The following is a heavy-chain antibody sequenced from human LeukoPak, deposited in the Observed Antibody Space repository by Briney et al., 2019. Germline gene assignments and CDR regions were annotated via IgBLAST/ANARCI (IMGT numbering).Heavy chain of an antibody. CDR2: VYASGTT. Sequence: KPSETLSLTCSVSGVSINPYYWSWIRQSAGKGLEWIGRVYASGTTNYHPSLNGRVTLSVDMSKNHFSLRLSSVTAADTAVYYCARDQGYTYGQTHYFDLWGQGILVTVPS. CDR3: ARDQGYTYGQTHYFDL. CDR1: GVSINPYY. J-gene: IGHJ4*02. V-gene: IGHV4-4*07. D-gene: IGHD5-18*01.